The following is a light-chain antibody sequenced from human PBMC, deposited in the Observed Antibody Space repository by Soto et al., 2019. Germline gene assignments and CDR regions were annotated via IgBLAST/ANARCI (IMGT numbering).Light chain of an antibody. CDR2: RAS. CDR1: QSLSGNY. CDR3: QHYGASPWT. J-gene: IGKJ1*01. Sequence: NVLTQSAGTLSLSPGQRATLSCGASQSLSGNYLAWYQQKPGQAPRVVIYRASIRATGISDRFSGSGYGTDFTLTISRLETEDFAVYYCQHYGASPWTFGQGTKVDIK. V-gene: IGKV3-20*01.